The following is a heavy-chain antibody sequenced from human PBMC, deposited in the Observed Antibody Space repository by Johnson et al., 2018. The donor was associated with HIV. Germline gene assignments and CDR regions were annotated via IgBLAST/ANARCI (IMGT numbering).Heavy chain of an antibody. V-gene: IGHV3-66*01. Sequence: VQLVESGGGLVQPGGSLRLSCAASGFTFSSYWMSWVRQAPGKGLEWVSIIYSGGSTFYADSVKGRFTISRDNSKNTLYLQMNSLRTEDTAVYYCARGLLWFGELLEAFDIWGQGTMVTVSS. D-gene: IGHD3-10*01. J-gene: IGHJ3*02. CDR2: IYSGGST. CDR1: GFTFSSYW. CDR3: ARGLLWFGELLEAFDI.